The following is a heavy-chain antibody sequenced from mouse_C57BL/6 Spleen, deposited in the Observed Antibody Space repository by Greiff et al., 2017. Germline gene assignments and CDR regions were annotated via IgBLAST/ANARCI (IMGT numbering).Heavy chain of an antibody. CDR2: IYPSDSET. CDR3: ARSNYGSRTGFAY. Sequence: QVQLQQPGAELVRPGSSVKLSCKASGYTFTSYWMDWVKQRPGQGLEWIGNIYPSDSETHYNQKFKDKATLTVDKSSSTAYMQLSSLTSEDSAVYYWARSNYGSRTGFAYWGQGTLVTVSA. CDR1: GYTFTSYW. D-gene: IGHD1-1*01. J-gene: IGHJ3*01. V-gene: IGHV1-61*01.